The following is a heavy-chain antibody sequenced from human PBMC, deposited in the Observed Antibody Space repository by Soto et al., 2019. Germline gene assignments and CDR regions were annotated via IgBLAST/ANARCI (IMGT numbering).Heavy chain of an antibody. CDR3: ARDPLYCGGDCYFDF. Sequence: EVQLVESGGDLVKPGGSLRLSCAASGFTFSSYSMSWVRQAPGKGLEWVSPISSKSSYKYFADSMKDRFTISRDNAKNSLYLQMNSLRVEDTAVYYCARDPLYCGGDCYFDFWGQGTLVTVSS. J-gene: IGHJ4*02. D-gene: IGHD2-21*02. CDR1: GFTFSSYS. CDR2: ISSKSSYK. V-gene: IGHV3-21*01.